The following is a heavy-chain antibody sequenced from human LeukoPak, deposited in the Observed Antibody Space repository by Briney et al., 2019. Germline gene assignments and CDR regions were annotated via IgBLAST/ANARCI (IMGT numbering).Heavy chain of an antibody. Sequence: SQTLSLTCAISGDSVSSNSVTWNWIRQSPSRGLEWLGRTYYRSTWYNDYAVSVRGRITVNPDTSKNQFSLKLSSVTAADTAVYYCARHPGVAAAFDYWGQGTLVTVSS. CDR1: GDSVSSNSVT. J-gene: IGHJ4*02. CDR2: TYYRSTWYN. D-gene: IGHD6-13*01. CDR3: ARHPGVAAAFDY. V-gene: IGHV6-1*01.